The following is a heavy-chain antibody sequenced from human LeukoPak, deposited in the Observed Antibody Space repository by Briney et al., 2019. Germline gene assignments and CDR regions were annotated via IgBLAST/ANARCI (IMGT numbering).Heavy chain of an antibody. J-gene: IGHJ4*02. V-gene: IGHV4-39*07. CDR3: ASIDVVVITTNY. CDR1: GGSISSSSYY. Sequence: SETLSLTCTVSGGSISSSSYYWGWIRQPPGTGLEWIGSIYYSGSTYYNPSLKSRVTISVDTSKNQFSLKLSSVTAADTAVYYCASIDVVVITTNYWGQGTLVTVSS. CDR2: IYYSGST. D-gene: IGHD3-22*01.